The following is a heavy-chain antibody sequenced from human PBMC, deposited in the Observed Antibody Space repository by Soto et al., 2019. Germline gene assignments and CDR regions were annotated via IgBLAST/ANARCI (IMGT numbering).Heavy chain of an antibody. CDR3: AREGRNSGYSIPRFAGGMEA. CDR2: ITNSGGTI. V-gene: IGHV3-48*02. J-gene: IGHJ6*02. CDR1: GFTFSSHS. Sequence: EVQLAESGGGLIQPGGSLRLSCVASGFTFSSHSMNWVRQAPGKGLEWVSWITNSGGTIYYADSVKGRFTISRDNANNSLYLEMNSLTDADTAVYYSAREGRNSGYSIPRFAGGMEAWGQGTTVTVSS. D-gene: IGHD3-22*01.